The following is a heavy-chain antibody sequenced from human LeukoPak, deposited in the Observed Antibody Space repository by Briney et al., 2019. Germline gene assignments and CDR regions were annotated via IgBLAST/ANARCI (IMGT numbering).Heavy chain of an antibody. CDR2: ISWNSESI. V-gene: IGHV3-9*01. Sequence: PGGSLRLSCAASGFTFDDYAMHWVRQAPGKGLEWVSGISWNSESIGYADSVQGRFTISRDNAKNSLYLQMNSLRAEDTAVYYCAKDQCSSSSLLACRFFDYWGQGSLVTVSS. CDR1: GFTFDDYA. CDR3: AKDQCSSSSLLACRFFDY. D-gene: IGHD2-2*01. J-gene: IGHJ4*02.